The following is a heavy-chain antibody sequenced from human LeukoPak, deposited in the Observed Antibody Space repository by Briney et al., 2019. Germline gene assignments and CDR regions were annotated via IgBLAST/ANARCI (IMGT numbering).Heavy chain of an antibody. CDR1: GYTLTELS. J-gene: IGHJ2*01. Sequence: ASVKVSCKVSGYTLTELSMHWVRQAPGKGLEWMGGFDPEDGETIYAQKFQGRVTMTEDTSTDTAYMELSSLRSEDTAVYYCATAPLLAAGTVSRWYFDLWGRGTLVTVSS. CDR3: ATAPLLAAGTVSRWYFDL. V-gene: IGHV1-24*01. CDR2: FDPEDGET. D-gene: IGHD6-13*01.